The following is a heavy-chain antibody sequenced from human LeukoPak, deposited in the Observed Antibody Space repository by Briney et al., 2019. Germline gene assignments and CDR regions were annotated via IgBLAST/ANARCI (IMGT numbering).Heavy chain of an antibody. Sequence: GGSLRLSCAASGFTFSSYAMSWVRQAPGKGLEWVSAISGSGGSTYYADSVKGRFPISRDNSKNTLYLQMNSLRAEDTAVYYCAKDPLSYYYYYYMDVWGKGTTVTVSS. CDR1: GFTFSSYA. CDR3: AKDPLSYYYYYYMDV. V-gene: IGHV3-23*01. CDR2: ISGSGGST. J-gene: IGHJ6*03.